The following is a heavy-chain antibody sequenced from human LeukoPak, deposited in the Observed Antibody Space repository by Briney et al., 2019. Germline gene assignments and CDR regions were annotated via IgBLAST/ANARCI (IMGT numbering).Heavy chain of an antibody. CDR1: GFTFDNYG. Sequence: GGSLRLSCAASGFTFDNYGINWVRQAPGKGLEWVSSISSGSDYIYYADSVKGRFTISRDNAKNSLYLQMNSLRAEDTAVYYCARDSGSPKYYFDYWGQGTLVTVSS. CDR2: ISSGSDYI. V-gene: IGHV3-21*01. CDR3: ARDSGSPKYYFDY. D-gene: IGHD5-12*01. J-gene: IGHJ4*02.